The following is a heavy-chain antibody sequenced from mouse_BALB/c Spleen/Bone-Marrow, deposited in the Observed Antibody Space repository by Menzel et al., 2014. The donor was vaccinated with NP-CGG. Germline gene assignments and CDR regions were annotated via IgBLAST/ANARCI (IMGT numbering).Heavy chain of an antibody. J-gene: IGHJ2*01. Sequence: EVKLMDSGPSLVKPSQTLSLPCSVTGDSIXSSYWNWIRKFPGNKLEYMGYISYSGNAYYNPSLKSRISLTRDTSKNQYYLQLNSVTTEDTATYFCARGNGYHFDYWGQGTTLTVSS. V-gene: IGHV3-8*02. CDR1: GDSIXSSY. CDR3: ARGNGYHFDY. D-gene: IGHD1-2*01. CDR2: ISYSGNA.